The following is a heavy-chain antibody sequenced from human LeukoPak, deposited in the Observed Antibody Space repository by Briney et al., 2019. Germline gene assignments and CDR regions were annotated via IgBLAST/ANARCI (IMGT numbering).Heavy chain of an antibody. CDR2: ISYDGSNK. CDR3: AKDTTYYYDSSGPGYFDY. CDR1: GFTFSSYG. Sequence: HPGGSLRLSCAASGFTFSSYGMHWVRQAPGKGLEWVAVISYDGSNKYYADSVKGRFTISRDNSKNTLYLQMNSLRAEDTAVYYCAKDTTYYYDSSGPGYFDYWGQGTLVTVSS. V-gene: IGHV3-30*18. D-gene: IGHD3-22*01. J-gene: IGHJ4*02.